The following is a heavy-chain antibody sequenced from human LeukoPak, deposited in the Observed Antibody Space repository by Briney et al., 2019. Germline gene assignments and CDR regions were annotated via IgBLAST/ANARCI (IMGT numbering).Heavy chain of an antibody. Sequence: GGSLRPSCAASGFTFSSYSMNWVRQAPGKGLEWVSSISSSSSYIYYADSAKGRFTISRDNAKNSLYLQMNSLRAEDTAVYYCARYLGIAAAGSSGYWGQGTLVTVSS. V-gene: IGHV3-21*01. CDR3: ARYLGIAAAGSSGY. D-gene: IGHD6-13*01. CDR2: ISSSSSYI. CDR1: GFTFSSYS. J-gene: IGHJ4*02.